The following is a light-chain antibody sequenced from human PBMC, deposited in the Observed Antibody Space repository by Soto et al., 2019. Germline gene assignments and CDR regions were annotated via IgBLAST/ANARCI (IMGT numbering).Light chain of an antibody. CDR2: AAS. V-gene: IGKV1-9*01. Sequence: DIQLTQSPSFLSASVGDRVTITCQASQGISSSLAWYQQKPGEAPKLLIYAASTLQSGAPSRFSGSGYGTEFTLTISSLQPDDFASYYCQKLHNFPLTFGQGTRLEIK. CDR1: QGISSS. CDR3: QKLHNFPLT. J-gene: IGKJ5*01.